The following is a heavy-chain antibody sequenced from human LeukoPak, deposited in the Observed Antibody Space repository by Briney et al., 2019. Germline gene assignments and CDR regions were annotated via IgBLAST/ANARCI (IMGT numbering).Heavy chain of an antibody. CDR2: IYHSGST. CDR1: GYSISSGYY. D-gene: IGHD1-20*01. Sequence: SETLSLTCTVSGYSISSGYYWGWIRQPPGKGLEWIGSIYHSGSTYYNPSLKSRVTISVDTSKNQFSLKLSSVTAADTAVYYCARDKSNWNLREDYWGQGTLVTVSS. J-gene: IGHJ4*02. V-gene: IGHV4-38-2*02. CDR3: ARDKSNWNLREDY.